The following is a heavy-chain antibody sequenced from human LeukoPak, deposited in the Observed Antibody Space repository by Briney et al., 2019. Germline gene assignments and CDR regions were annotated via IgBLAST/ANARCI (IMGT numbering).Heavy chain of an antibody. D-gene: IGHD3-16*01. CDR3: ARAIRFYYYYMDV. CDR1: GFTFSSYS. Sequence: GGSLRLSCAASGFTFSSYSMNWVRQAPGKWLEWVSYISSSSSSIYYADSVKGRFTISRDNAKNSLYLQMNSLRAEATAVYYCARAIRFYYYYMDVWGKGTTVTVSS. J-gene: IGHJ6*03. CDR2: ISSSSSSI. V-gene: IGHV3-48*04.